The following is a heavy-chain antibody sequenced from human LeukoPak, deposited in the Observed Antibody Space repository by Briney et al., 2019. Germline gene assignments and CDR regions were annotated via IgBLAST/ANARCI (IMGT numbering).Heavy chain of an antibody. CDR1: GGSFSSYY. D-gene: IGHD1-26*01. V-gene: IGHV4-34*01. Sequence: SETLSLTCTVYGGSFSSYYWSWIRQPPGKGLEWIGEINHSGSANYNPSLKSRVTLSVDTSKNQFSLKLNSVTAADTAVYYCARVFSGSYQMENWGQGTLVTVSS. CDR2: INHSGSA. CDR3: ARVFSGSYQMEN. J-gene: IGHJ4*02.